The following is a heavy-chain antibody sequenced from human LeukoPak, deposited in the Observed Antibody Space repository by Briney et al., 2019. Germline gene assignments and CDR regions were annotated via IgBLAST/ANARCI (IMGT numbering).Heavy chain of an antibody. CDR2: TDHSGXT. J-gene: IGHJ3*01. Sequence: YXXNXVRQXPGXGLXWIGYTDHSGXTNSNPSLWGGVTIFVDXXXKXXSLRLRSLAGSDTAVYYCGXXXXKYQPFDLWGQGTKVTVSS. CDR3: GXXXXKYQPFDL. CDR1: YX. D-gene: IGHD2/OR15-2a*01. V-gene: IGHV4-59*01.